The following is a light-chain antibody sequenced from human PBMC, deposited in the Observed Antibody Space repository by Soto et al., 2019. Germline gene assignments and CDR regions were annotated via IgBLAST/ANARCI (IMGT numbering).Light chain of an antibody. CDR3: QQFGSPPRT. Sequence: EIVLTQSPGTLSLSPGKRATLSCRGSQSVSNSYLAWYQQKPGQAPRLLIYGASSRATGIPDRFSGSGSGKDSLLTITNWEPKNLQVYYGQQFGSPPRTLGQGPRWKLN. CDR2: GAS. J-gene: IGKJ1*01. CDR1: QSVSNSY. V-gene: IGKV3-20*01.